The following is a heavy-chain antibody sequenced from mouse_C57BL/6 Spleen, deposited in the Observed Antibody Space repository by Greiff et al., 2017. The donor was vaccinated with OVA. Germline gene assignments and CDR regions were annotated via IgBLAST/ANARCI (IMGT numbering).Heavy chain of an antibody. Sequence: QVQLQQPGAELVKPGASVKLSCKASGYTFTSYWMHWVKQRPGQGLEWIGMIHPNSGSTNYNEKFKSKATLTVDKSSSTAYMQLSSLTSEDSAVYYCAREGPYGSSYEAMDYWGQGTSVTVSS. CDR1: GYTFTSYW. J-gene: IGHJ4*01. D-gene: IGHD1-1*01. CDR3: AREGPYGSSYEAMDY. CDR2: IHPNSGST. V-gene: IGHV1-64*01.